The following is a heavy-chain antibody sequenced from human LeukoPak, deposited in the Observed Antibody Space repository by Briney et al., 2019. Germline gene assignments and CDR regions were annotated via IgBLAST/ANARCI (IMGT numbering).Heavy chain of an antibody. CDR3: ARHGGGWSFDY. V-gene: IGHV4-59*08. CDR2: VSYSGTT. CDR1: GGSISGYY. J-gene: IGHJ4*02. D-gene: IGHD6-19*01. Sequence: PSETLSLTCTVSGGSISGYYWSWIRQPPGKGLEWIGYVSYSGTTNYNPSLKSRVSISVDTSKNQFSLNLISLTAADTAVYYCARHGGGWSFDYWGQGTLITVSS.